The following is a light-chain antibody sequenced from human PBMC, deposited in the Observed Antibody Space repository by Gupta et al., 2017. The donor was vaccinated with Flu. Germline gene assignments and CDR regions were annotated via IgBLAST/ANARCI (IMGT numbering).Light chain of an antibody. V-gene: IGLV2-14*03. CDR2: EVS. J-gene: IGLJ2*01. CDR3: DSYTTSSSLV. Sequence: TISCSGTSSDVGAFDLVSCYQQHPAPAPKLLISEVSSRPSGASSRFSGSKSGNTASLTISGLQTDDACDYYDDSYTTSSSLVFGGGTKVTVL. CDR1: SSDVGAFDL.